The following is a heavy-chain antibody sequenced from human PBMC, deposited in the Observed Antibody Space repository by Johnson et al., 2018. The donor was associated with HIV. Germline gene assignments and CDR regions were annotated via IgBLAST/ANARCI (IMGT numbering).Heavy chain of an antibody. Sequence: VQLVESGGGLVQPGGSLRLSCAASGFTVSSNYMSWVRQAPGKGLEWVSVIYSGGSTYYADSVKGRFTISRDNSKNTRYLQMHSLRAEDTAVYYCEKEITIFGVFRDDAFDIWGQGTMVTVSS. V-gene: IGHV3-66*01. CDR3: EKEITIFGVFRDDAFDI. CDR2: IYSGGST. D-gene: IGHD3-3*01. CDR1: GFTVSSNY. J-gene: IGHJ3*02.